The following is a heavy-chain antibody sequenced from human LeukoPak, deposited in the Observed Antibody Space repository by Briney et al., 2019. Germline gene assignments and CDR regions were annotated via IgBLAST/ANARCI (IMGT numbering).Heavy chain of an antibody. CDR3: ARVAGSSLSRARFDY. Sequence: GGSLRLSCAASGLTFTNYDVNWVRQAPGKGLEWVSAISGDGTLIYYTESARGRFTISRDSSMSTVYLHMNSVRAEDTGIYYCARVAGSSLSRARFDYWGPGTLVTVSS. J-gene: IGHJ4*02. D-gene: IGHD6-6*01. V-gene: IGHV3-23*01. CDR1: GLTFTNYD. CDR2: ISGDGTLI.